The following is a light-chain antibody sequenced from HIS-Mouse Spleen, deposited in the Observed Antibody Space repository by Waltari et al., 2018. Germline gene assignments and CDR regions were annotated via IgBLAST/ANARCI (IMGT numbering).Light chain of an antibody. Sequence: QSALTQPPSASGSPGQSVTISCTGTSSDVGGYNYVSWYQQHPGKAPKLMIYEVSKRPSGVPARFSGSQSGNTASLTVSGLQAEDEADYYCSSYAGSNNYVFGTGTKVTVL. V-gene: IGLV2-8*01. CDR1: SSDVGGYNY. CDR3: SSYAGSNNYV. CDR2: EVS. J-gene: IGLJ1*01.